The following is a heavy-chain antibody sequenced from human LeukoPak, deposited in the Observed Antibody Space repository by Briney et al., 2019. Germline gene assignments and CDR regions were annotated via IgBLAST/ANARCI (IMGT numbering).Heavy chain of an antibody. CDR2: ISPYNGNT. J-gene: IGHJ2*01. CDR3: ARDREGRSCSDDTCYLGWDFDL. CDR1: GYTFSNYG. D-gene: IGHD2-15*01. V-gene: IGHV1-18*01. Sequence: ASVKVSCKASGYTFSNYGISWVRQAPGQGLEWMGWISPYNGNTNYAQKLQGRVTMTTDTSTTTAYMELRSLRSDDTAVYYCARDREGRSCSDDTCYLGWDFDLWGRGTLVTVSS.